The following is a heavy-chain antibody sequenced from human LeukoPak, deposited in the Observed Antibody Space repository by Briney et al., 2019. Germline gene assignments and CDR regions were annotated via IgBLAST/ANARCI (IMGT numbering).Heavy chain of an antibody. Sequence: GGSLRLSCAASGFTFSSYWMNWVRQAPGKGLVWVSRIASDGSSTTYADSVKGRFSISRDNAKNTLYLQMNSLRVEDTAVYYCASSYGSGSELDYWGQGTLVTVSS. D-gene: IGHD3-10*01. CDR3: ASSYGSGSELDY. V-gene: IGHV3-74*01. J-gene: IGHJ4*02. CDR2: IASDGSST. CDR1: GFTFSSYW.